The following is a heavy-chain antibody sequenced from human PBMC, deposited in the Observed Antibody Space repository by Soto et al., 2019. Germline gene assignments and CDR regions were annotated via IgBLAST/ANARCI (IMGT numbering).Heavy chain of an antibody. V-gene: IGHV4-31*03. J-gene: IGHJ4*02. CDR3: ARIRLVPAAPIDY. CDR2: IYYSGST. Sequence: QVQLQESGPGLVKPSQTLSLTCTVSGGSISSGGYYWSWIRQHPGKGLEWIGYIYYSGSTYYNPSLRSRFXXSXDXXKNQFSLKLSSVTAADTAVYYCARIRLVPAAPIDYWGQGPLVTVAS. D-gene: IGHD2-2*01. CDR1: GGSISSGGYY.